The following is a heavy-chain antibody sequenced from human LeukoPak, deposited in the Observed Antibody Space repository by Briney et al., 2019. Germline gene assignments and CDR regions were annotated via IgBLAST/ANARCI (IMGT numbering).Heavy chain of an antibody. J-gene: IGHJ6*03. CDR2: INTNTGNP. D-gene: IGHD6-13*01. CDR3: ARLRGQQPGGYYYYYYMDV. CDR1: GYTFTGYY. Sequence: ASVKVSCKASGYTFTGYYIHWVRQAPGQGLEWMGWINTNTGNPTYAQGFTGRFVFSLDTSVSTAYLQISSLKAEDTAVYYCARLRGQQPGGYYYYYYMDVWGKGTTVTVSS. V-gene: IGHV7-4-1*02.